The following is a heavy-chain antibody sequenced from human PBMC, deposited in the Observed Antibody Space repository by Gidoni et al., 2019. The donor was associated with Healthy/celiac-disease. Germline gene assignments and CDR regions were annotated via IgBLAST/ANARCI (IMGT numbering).Heavy chain of an antibody. Sequence: EVQLLESGGGLVQPGGSLRLSCAASGFTFSSYAMSWVRQAPGKGLEWVSAISGSGGSTYYADSVKGRFTISRDNSKNTLYLQMNSLRAEDTAVYYCAKDLYGYSSSWTSLFDYWGQGTLVTVSS. V-gene: IGHV3-23*01. CDR2: ISGSGGST. J-gene: IGHJ4*02. CDR1: GFTFSSYA. D-gene: IGHD6-13*01. CDR3: AKDLYGYSSSWTSLFDY.